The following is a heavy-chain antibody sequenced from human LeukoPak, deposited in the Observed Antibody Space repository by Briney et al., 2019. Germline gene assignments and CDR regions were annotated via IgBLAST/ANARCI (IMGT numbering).Heavy chain of an antibody. CDR1: GYIFTGYY. V-gene: IGHV1-2*02. CDR2: INSKSGGT. J-gene: IGHJ5*02. Sequence: ASVKVSCKASGYIFTGYYMHWVRQAPGQGLEWMGWINSKSGGTNYAQKFQGRVTMTRDTSISTAYMELGRLRSDDTAVYYCARDASIAAAGPSINWFDPWGQGTLVTVSS. D-gene: IGHD6-13*01. CDR3: ARDASIAAAGPSINWFDP.